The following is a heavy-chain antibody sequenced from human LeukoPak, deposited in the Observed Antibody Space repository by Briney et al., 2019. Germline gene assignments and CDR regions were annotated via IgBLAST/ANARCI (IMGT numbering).Heavy chain of an antibody. CDR2: IYYSGST. CDR1: GGSISSSSYY. CDR3: ARDNYYDSSGYTDY. J-gene: IGHJ4*02. D-gene: IGHD3-22*01. Sequence: SETLSLACTVSGGSISSSSYYWGWIRQPPGKGLEWIGSIYYSGSTYYNPSLKSRVTISVDTSKNQFSLKLRSVTAADTAVYYCARDNYYDSSGYTDYWGQGTLVTVSS. V-gene: IGHV4-39*07.